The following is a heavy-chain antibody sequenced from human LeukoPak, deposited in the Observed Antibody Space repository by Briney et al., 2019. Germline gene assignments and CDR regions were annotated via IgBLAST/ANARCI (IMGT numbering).Heavy chain of an antibody. J-gene: IGHJ6*02. Sequence: ASVKVSCKASGFTFTGYYTHWMRQAPGQGLEWMGWMNPNSGDTPYAPKFQGRVTMTRDTSLSTAYMELHRLTSDDSAIYYCARWDSDYYYYYSLDVWGQGTAVTVSS. CDR1: GFTFTGYY. D-gene: IGHD1-26*01. V-gene: IGHV1-2*02. CDR2: MNPNSGDT. CDR3: ARWDSDYYYYYSLDV.